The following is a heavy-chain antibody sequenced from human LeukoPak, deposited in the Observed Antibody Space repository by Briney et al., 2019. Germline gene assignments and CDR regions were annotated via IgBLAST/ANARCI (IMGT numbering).Heavy chain of an antibody. CDR3: ARDLQFFGVVIDSDYYGMDV. Sequence: SVKVSCKASGGTFSSYAISWVRQAPGQGLEWMGGIIPIFGTANYAQKFQGRVTITADESTSTAYMELSSLRSEDTAVYYCARDLQFFGVVIDSDYYGMDVWGQGTTVTVSS. CDR1: GGTFSSYA. J-gene: IGHJ6*02. CDR2: IIPIFGTA. D-gene: IGHD3-3*01. V-gene: IGHV1-69*13.